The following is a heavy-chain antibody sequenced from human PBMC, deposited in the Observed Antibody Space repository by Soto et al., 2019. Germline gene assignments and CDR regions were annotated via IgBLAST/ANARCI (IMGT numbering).Heavy chain of an antibody. CDR1: GGSLRRYY. V-gene: IGHV4-59*12. D-gene: IGHD2-2*01. Sequence: SETLSLTCVVSGGSLRRYYWSWIRQPPGKGLEWIGYIYYSGSTNYNPSLKSRVTISVDRSKNQFSLKLSSVTAADTAVYYCARVPDRWGQGTLVTVS. CDR2: IYYSGST. CDR3: ARVPDR. J-gene: IGHJ5*02.